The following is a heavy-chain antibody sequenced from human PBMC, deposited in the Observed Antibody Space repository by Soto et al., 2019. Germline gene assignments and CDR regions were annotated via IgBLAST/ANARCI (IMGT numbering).Heavy chain of an antibody. CDR1: GGSISSYY. J-gene: IGHJ6*03. Sequence: PSETLSLTCTVSGGSISSYYWSWIRQPPGKGLEWIGYIYYSGSTNYNPSLKSRVTISVDTSKNQFSLKLSSVTAADTAVYYCARRSMKDYYGSGSYYKLDHYYYYMDVWGKGTTVTVSS. V-gene: IGHV4-59*08. D-gene: IGHD3-10*01. CDR2: IYYSGST. CDR3: ARRSMKDYYGSGSYYKLDHYYYYMDV.